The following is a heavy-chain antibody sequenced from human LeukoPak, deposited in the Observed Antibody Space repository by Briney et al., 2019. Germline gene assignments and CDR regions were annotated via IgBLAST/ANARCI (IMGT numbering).Heavy chain of an antibody. CDR3: AKGPYYYDSSGYYS. CDR1: GFTFSSYG. Sequence: PGGSLRLSCAASGFTFSSYGMHWVRQAPGKGLEWVAVISYDGSNKYYADSVKGRFTISRDNSKNTLYLQMNSLRAEDTAVYYCAKGPYYYDSSGYYSWGQGTLVTVSS. J-gene: IGHJ4*02. V-gene: IGHV3-30*18. D-gene: IGHD3-22*01. CDR2: ISYDGSNK.